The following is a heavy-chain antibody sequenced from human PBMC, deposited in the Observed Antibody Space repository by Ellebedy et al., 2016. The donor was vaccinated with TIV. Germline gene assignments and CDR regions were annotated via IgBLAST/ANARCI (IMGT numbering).Heavy chain of an antibody. Sequence: PGGSLRLSCAASEFTFSTYHMHWVRQAPGKGLEWVAVIWYDGTAKFYAESVKGRVTISRDNSQNTLYLEMNSLRADDTALYYCARELGGSGGSDFDYWGQGTLVTVSS. J-gene: IGHJ4*02. D-gene: IGHD2-15*01. CDR1: EFTFSTYH. CDR3: ARELGGSGGSDFDY. CDR2: IWYDGTAK. V-gene: IGHV3-33*01.